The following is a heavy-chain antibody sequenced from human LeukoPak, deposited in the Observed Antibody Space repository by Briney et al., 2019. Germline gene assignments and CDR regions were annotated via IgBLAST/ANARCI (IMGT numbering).Heavy chain of an antibody. D-gene: IGHD3-9*01. CDR1: GFTFTNYA. Sequence: GTSLRLSCVASGFTFTNYAMSWVRQAPGKGLEWVSAITGSDGSSYYADSVKGRFTISRDNSKNTLYLQVNSLRAEDTAVYYCAKWGDYDILTGYYVPDYWGQATLVTVSS. CDR2: ITGSDGSS. CDR3: AKWGDYDILTGYYVPDY. J-gene: IGHJ4*02. V-gene: IGHV3-23*01.